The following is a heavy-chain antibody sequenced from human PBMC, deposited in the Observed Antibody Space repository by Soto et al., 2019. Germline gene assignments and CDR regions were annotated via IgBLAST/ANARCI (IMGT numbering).Heavy chain of an antibody. Sequence: QITLKESGPTLVKPTQTLTLTCTFSGFSLSTSGVGVGWIRQPPGKALEWLALIYWDDDKRYSPSLKSRLTITKDTTKNQVVLTMTNMDPVDTATYYCAHSLRGESSWYNCGWFDPWGQGTLVTVSS. D-gene: IGHD6-13*01. J-gene: IGHJ5*02. CDR1: GFSLSTSGVG. CDR3: AHSLRGESSWYNCGWFDP. V-gene: IGHV2-5*02. CDR2: IYWDDDK.